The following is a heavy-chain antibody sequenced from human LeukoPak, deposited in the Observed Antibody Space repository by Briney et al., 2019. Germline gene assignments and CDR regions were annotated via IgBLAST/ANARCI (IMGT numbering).Heavy chain of an antibody. CDR3: AREGYCSSTSCSPGSFH. CDR1: GGSVSNYY. J-gene: IGHJ4*02. V-gene: IGHV4-4*07. CDR2: IYTSGST. D-gene: IGHD2-2*01. Sequence: SETLSLTCIVSGGSVSNYYWSWIRQPAGKGLEWIGPIYTSGSTNYNPSLKSRVTMSVDTSKNQFSLKLSSVTAADTAVYYCAREGYCSSTSCSPGSFHWGQGTLVTVSS.